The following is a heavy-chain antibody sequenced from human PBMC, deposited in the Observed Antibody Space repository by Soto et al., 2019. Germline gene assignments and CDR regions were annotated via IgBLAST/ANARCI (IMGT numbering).Heavy chain of an antibody. CDR1: GFTFSNFP. D-gene: IGHD6-19*01. CDR2: ISYDGSDE. J-gene: IGHJ4*02. CDR3: ARGGLGSGWYHFDS. V-gene: IGHV3-30-3*01. Sequence: QVQLVESGGGVVQPGRSLRLSCVASGFTFSNFPIQWVRQAPGKGLEWVTVISYDGSDEYYADSVKGRFTISRDNSKNTLYLQMNSLRPEDSGLYFCARGGLGSGWYHFDSWGRGTLVTVSS.